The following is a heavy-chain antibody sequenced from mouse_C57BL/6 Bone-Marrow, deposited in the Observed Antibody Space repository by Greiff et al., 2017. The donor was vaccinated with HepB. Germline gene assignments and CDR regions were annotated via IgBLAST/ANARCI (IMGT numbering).Heavy chain of an antibody. CDR2: IWSGGST. V-gene: IGHV2-2*01. J-gene: IGHJ3*01. Sequence: QVQLQQSGPGLVQPSQSLSITCTVSGFSLTSYGVHWVRQSPGKGLEWLGVIWSGGSTDYNAAFISRLSISKDNSKSQVFFKMHSLQADDTAIYYCAREVGITTVVARDWGQGTLVTVSA. CDR1: GFSLTSYG. CDR3: AREVGITTVVARD. D-gene: IGHD1-1*01.